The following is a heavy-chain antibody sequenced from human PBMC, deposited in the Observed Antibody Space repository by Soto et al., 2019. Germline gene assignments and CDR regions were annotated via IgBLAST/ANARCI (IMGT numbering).Heavy chain of an antibody. Sequence: QVQLQESGPGLVKPSGTLSLTCAVSGGSISSNNWWIWVRQPPGKGLEWIGEIYHSGSTNYNPSLKGRVTISVDKSKNHFSLKLSSVTAADTAVYFCAREARMTTGTTDGMDVWGQGTTVTVSS. CDR3: AREARMTTGTTDGMDV. D-gene: IGHD4-4*01. J-gene: IGHJ6*02. CDR2: IYHSGST. CDR1: GGSISSNNW. V-gene: IGHV4-4*02.